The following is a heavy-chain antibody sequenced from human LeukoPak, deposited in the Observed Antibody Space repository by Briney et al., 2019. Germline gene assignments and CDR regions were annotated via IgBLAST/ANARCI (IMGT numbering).Heavy chain of an antibody. J-gene: IGHJ4*02. V-gene: IGHV4-59*08. Sequence: SETLSLTCTVSGGSISSYYWSWIRQPPGKGLEWIGYIHYSGSTNYNPSLKSRVTISVDTSKNQFSLKLSSVTAADTAVYYCARHDRGRAYWGQGTLVTVSS. D-gene: IGHD3-10*01. CDR2: IHYSGST. CDR3: ARHDRGRAY. CDR1: GGSISSYY.